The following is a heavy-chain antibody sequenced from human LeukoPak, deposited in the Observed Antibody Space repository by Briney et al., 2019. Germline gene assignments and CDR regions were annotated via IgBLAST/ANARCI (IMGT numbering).Heavy chain of an antibody. CDR1: GYTFTGYY. CDR2: INPNSGGT. D-gene: IGHD2-2*01. Sequence: GASVKVSCKASGYTFTGYYMHWVRQAPGQGLEWMGWINPNSGGTNYAQKFQGRVTMTRDTSISTAYMELSRLRSDDTAVYYCARVYGLTVPAAMYWGQGTLVTVSS. CDR3: ARVYGLTVPAAMY. J-gene: IGHJ4*02. V-gene: IGHV1-2*02.